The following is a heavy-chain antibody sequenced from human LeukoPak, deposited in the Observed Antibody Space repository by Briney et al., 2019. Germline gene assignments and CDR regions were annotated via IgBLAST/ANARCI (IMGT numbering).Heavy chain of an antibody. Sequence: PGGSLRLSCAASGFTFSSYAMSWVRQAPGKGLEWVSAISGSGGSTYYADSVKGRFTISRDNSKNTLYLQMNSLRAEDTAVYYCAKAPNHDFWSGYFDYWGQGTLVTVSS. V-gene: IGHV3-23*01. D-gene: IGHD3-3*01. J-gene: IGHJ4*02. CDR2: ISGSGGST. CDR3: AKAPNHDFWSGYFDY. CDR1: GFTFSSYA.